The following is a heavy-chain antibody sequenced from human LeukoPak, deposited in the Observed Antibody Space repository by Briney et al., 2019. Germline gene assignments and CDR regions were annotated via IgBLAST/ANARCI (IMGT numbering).Heavy chain of an antibody. CDR3: ARLGTSATYFDL. CDR2: IYPGDSDT. J-gene: IGHJ4*02. V-gene: IGHV5-51*01. Sequence: GESLKISCKGSGYSCIRNWIGWVRQMPGKGLEWMAIIYPGDSDTRYSPSFQGQVTISADKSISTAYLQWSSLTASDTAMYYCARLGTSATYFDLWGQGTLVTVSS. D-gene: IGHD2-15*01. CDR1: GYSCIRNW.